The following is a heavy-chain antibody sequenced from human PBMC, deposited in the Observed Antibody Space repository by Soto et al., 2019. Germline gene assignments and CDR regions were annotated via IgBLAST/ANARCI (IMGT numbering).Heavy chain of an antibody. CDR2: ISAYNGNT. Sequence: QVQLVQSGAEVKKPGASVKVSCKASGYTFTSYGISWVRQAPGQGLEWMGWISAYNGNTNYAQKLQGRDTMTTDTPTSTAYMELRSLRSDDTAVYYCARLGVTAYYYYYYYMDVWGKGTTVTVSS. CDR1: GYTFTSYG. V-gene: IGHV1-18*01. J-gene: IGHJ6*03. CDR3: ARLGVTAYYYYYYYMDV. D-gene: IGHD2-21*02.